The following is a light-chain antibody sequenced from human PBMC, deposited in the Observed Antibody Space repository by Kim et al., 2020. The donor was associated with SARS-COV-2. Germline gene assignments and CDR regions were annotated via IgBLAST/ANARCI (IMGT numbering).Light chain of an antibody. J-gene: IGKJ4*01. CDR1: QDISNY. V-gene: IGKV1-33*01. Sequence: DIQMTQSPSSLSASVGDRVTITCQASQDISNYLNWYQQKPGKAPKLLIYDASNLETGVPSRFSGSGSGTDFTFTISSLQPEDIATYYCQHYDNLPLAFGGGTKRRS. CDR3: QHYDNLPLA. CDR2: DAS.